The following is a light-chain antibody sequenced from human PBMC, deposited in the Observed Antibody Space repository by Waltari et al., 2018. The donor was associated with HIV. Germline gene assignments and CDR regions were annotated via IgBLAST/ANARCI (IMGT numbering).Light chain of an antibody. CDR1: QSLSGY. V-gene: IGKV3-11*01. Sequence: EIMLPQSPVTLSLSPGESAPLFCRTNQSLSGYLAWYQQKPGQPPTLLIFDGSNRATGVPARFSGSGSETDFTLTISSLEPEDFAVYYCQQRRDWPLTFGGGTKVDIK. J-gene: IGKJ4*01. CDR3: QQRRDWPLT. CDR2: DGS.